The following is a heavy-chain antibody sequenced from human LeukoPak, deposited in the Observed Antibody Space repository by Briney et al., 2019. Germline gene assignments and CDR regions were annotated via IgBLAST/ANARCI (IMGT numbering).Heavy chain of an antibody. Sequence: SGGSLRLSCTASGFTFNRCAMNWVRQAPGKGLEWVSYISSSSGKIEYADSVKGRFTISRDNAKNSLSLQMTSLRVEDTAVYYCARDLSYGNSLYYYFDHWGQGTQVTVPS. J-gene: IGHJ4*02. CDR2: ISSSSGKI. V-gene: IGHV3-48*01. CDR1: GFTFNRCA. CDR3: ARDLSYGNSLYYYFDH. D-gene: IGHD2-8*01.